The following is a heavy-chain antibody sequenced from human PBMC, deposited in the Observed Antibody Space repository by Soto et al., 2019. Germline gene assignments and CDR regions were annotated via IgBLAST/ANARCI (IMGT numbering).Heavy chain of an antibody. D-gene: IGHD3-9*01. CDR3: AKKKRPYYDILTGSYDAFDI. CDR2: ISWNSGRI. CDR1: GFTFDDYA. J-gene: IGHJ3*02. Sequence: GGSLRLSCAASGFTFDDYAMHWVRQAPGKGLEWVSGISWNSGRIGYADSVKGRFTISRDNAKNSLYLQMNSLIAEDTALYYCAKKKRPYYDILTGSYDAFDIWGQGTMVTVSS. V-gene: IGHV3-9*01.